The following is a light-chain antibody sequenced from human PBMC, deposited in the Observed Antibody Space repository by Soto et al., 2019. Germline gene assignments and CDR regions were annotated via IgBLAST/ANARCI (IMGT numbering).Light chain of an antibody. CDR1: SSDVGAYNS. CDR2: KGT. V-gene: IGLV2-23*01. J-gene: IGLJ1*01. CDR3: CSSAPESTYV. Sequence: QSALAQPASVSGSPGQSVTISCTGTSSDVGAYNSVSWYQQHPDKAPQLMIYKGTQRPSGVSNRFSGSTPGNAASLTISGLQAGDEADYFCCSSAPESTYVFGTGTKVTVL.